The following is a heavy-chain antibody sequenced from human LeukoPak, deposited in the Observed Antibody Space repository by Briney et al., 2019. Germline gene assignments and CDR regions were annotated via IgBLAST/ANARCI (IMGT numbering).Heavy chain of an antibody. CDR1: GGSFSGYY. D-gene: IGHD3-10*01. J-gene: IGHJ6*03. CDR2: IYFSGST. Sequence: SETLSLTCAVYGGSFSGYYWSWIRQSPGKGLEWIGNIYFSGSTDPNPSLKSRVTISVDTSKNQFSLKLYSLTAADTAVYYCARVRGVGYMDVWGKGTTVTVSS. V-gene: IGHV4-34*01. CDR3: ARVRGVGYMDV.